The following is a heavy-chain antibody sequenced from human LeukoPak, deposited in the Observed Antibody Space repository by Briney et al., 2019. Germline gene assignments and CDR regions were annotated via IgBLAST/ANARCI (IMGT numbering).Heavy chain of an antibody. Sequence: GKPLKISCKGSGYSFTSYWIGWVRQMPGKGLEWMGIIYPGGSDTRYSPSFQGQVTISADKSISTAYLQWSSLKASDTSMYHCAGTSSSSYYYDYYYMDVWGKGTTVTVSS. CDR3: AGTSSSSYYYDYYYMDV. V-gene: IGHV5-51*01. CDR1: GYSFTSYW. J-gene: IGHJ6*03. D-gene: IGHD2-2*01. CDR2: IYPGGSDT.